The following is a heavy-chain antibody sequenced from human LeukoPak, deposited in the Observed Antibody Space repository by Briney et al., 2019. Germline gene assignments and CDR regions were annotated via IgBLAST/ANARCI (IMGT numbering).Heavy chain of an antibody. D-gene: IGHD4-17*01. Sequence: SGRSLRLSCAASGFTFSNYGMHWVRQALDKGLEWVAVIWYDGSNNYYGDSVKGRFTVSRDNSKNTLYLQMNSLRAEDTAVYYCARDSSAVTVTALLDIWGQGTMVTVSS. V-gene: IGHV3-33*01. CDR1: GFTFSNYG. CDR2: IWYDGSNN. CDR3: ARDSSAVTVTALLDI. J-gene: IGHJ3*02.